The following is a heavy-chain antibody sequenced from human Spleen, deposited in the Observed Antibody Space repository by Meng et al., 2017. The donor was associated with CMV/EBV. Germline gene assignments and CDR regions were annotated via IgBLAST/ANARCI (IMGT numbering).Heavy chain of an antibody. V-gene: IGHV3-30*03. D-gene: IGHD3-3*01. CDR2: ISYDGSNK. Sequence: GESLKISCAASGFTFSSYSMNWVRQAPGKGLEWVAVISYDGSNKYYADSVKGRFTISRDNSKNTLYLQMNSLRAEDTAVYYCARDLLRFLEWLEGYYYGMDVWGQGTTVTVSS. CDR3: ARDLLRFLEWLEGYYYGMDV. J-gene: IGHJ6*02. CDR1: GFTFSSYS.